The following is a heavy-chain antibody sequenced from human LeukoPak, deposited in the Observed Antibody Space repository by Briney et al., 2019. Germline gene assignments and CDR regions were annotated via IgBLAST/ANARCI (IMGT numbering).Heavy chain of an antibody. V-gene: IGHV4-39*01. D-gene: IGHD3-22*01. Sequence: KPSETLSLTCTVSGGSISSSSYYWGWIRQPPGKGLEWIGSIYYSGSTYYNPSLKSRVTISVDTSKNQFSLKLSSVTAADTAVYYCARGRVYYDSSGYYYRAFDTWGQGTMVTVSS. CDR2: IYYSGST. CDR1: GGSISSSSYY. J-gene: IGHJ3*02. CDR3: ARGRVYYDSSGYYYRAFDT.